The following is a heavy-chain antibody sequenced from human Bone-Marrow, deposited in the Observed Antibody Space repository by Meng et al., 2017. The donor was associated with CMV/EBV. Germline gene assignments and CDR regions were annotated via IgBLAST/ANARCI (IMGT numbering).Heavy chain of an antibody. CDR2: TYYRSQWFN. Sequence: SQTLSLTCAVSGDSVSSNTAAWNWIRQSPSRGLEWLGRTYYRSQWFNDYAVSVKGRISISSDTSKNQFSLQLNSVTPEDTAVYYCSRGEDDSSGSTLLAFDFWGRGKMVNVSS. CDR1: GDSVSSNTAA. CDR3: SRGEDDSSGSTLLAFDF. V-gene: IGHV6-1*01. J-gene: IGHJ3*01. D-gene: IGHD3-22*01.